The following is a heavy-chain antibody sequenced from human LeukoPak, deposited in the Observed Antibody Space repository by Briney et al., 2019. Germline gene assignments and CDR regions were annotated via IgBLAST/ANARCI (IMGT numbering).Heavy chain of an antibody. CDR2: ISGSGGST. CDR3: AKGDPLYSSSWYFDY. D-gene: IGHD6-13*01. V-gene: IGHV3-23*01. CDR1: GFTFSSYA. Sequence: GGSLRPSCAASGFTFSSYAMSWVRQAPGKGLEWASAISGSGGSTYYADSVKGRFTISRDNSKNTLYLQMNSLRAEDTAVYYCAKGDPLYSSSWYFDYWGQGTLVTVSS. J-gene: IGHJ4*02.